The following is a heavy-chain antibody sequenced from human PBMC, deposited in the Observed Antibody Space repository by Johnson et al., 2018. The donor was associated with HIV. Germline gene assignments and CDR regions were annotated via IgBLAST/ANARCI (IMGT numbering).Heavy chain of an antibody. CDR3: AKGRYYDSTLFLGERGFDM. CDR1: GFTFSSYG. D-gene: IGHD3-22*01. V-gene: IGHV3-33*03. CDR2: IWYDGSNK. Sequence: QEQLVESGGGVVQPGRSLRLSCAASGFTFSSYGMHWVRQAPGKGLEWVAVIWYDGSNKYYADSVKGRFTISRDSSKNTLYLQMNSLRAEDTAVYYCAKGRYYDSTLFLGERGFDMWGQGTMVTVSS. J-gene: IGHJ3*02.